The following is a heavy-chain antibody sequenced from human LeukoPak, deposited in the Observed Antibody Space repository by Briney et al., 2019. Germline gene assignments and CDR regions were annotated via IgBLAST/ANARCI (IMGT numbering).Heavy chain of an antibody. J-gene: IGHJ4*02. Sequence: GESLKISCEGSGYSFTSYWIAWVRQMPGKGMEWMGFIFPGNSETRYSPSFQGQVSISVDTSIRTAYLQWSTLRASDSAIYYCARTPASMHYPSRRDDGHFDYWGQGTLVTVSS. CDR3: ARTPASMHYPSRRDDGHFDY. V-gene: IGHV5-51*01. D-gene: IGHD2-21*01. CDR1: GYSFTSYW. CDR2: IFPGNSET.